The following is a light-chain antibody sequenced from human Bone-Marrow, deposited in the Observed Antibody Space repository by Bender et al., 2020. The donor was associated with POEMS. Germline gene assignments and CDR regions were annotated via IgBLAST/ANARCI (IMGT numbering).Light chain of an antibody. J-gene: IGLJ1*01. Sequence: QSVLTQPPSASGTPGQRVTISCSGSSSNIGTNPVNWYQQLPGTAPKLLIYINNQRPSGVPDRFSGSKSGTSASLTISGLQAEDEADYYCCSYAGSSIVGYVFGTGTKVTVL. CDR2: INN. CDR1: SSNIGTNP. V-gene: IGLV1-44*01. CDR3: CSYAGSSIVGYV.